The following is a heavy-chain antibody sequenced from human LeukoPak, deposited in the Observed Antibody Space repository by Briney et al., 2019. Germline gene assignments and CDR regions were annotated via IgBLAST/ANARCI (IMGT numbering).Heavy chain of an antibody. CDR3: ARSDYYGSGSYYTQFDY. V-gene: IGHV1-69*13. D-gene: IGHD3-10*01. CDR1: GGTFNNYA. J-gene: IGHJ4*02. CDR2: IIPMFNTT. Sequence: ASVKVSCKASGGTFNNYAINWVRQAPGQGLEWMGAIIPMFNTTNYAQKFQGKVTITAVESTSTAYMELRSLTPEDTAVYYCARSDYYGSGSYYTQFDYWGQGTLVTVSS.